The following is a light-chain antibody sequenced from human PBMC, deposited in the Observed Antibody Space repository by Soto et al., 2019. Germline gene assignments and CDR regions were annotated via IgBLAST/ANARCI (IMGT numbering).Light chain of an antibody. CDR1: NSDVGGYNY. J-gene: IGLJ3*02. V-gene: IGLV2-14*01. CDR2: EVS. CDR3: SSYTSSSTLV. Sequence: QSALTQPASVSGSPGQSITISCTGTNSDVGGYNYVSWYQQRPGKAPKLIISEVSARPSGVSNRFSGSKSGNTASLTISGLQAEDAADYFCSSYTSSSTLVFGVGTKLTVL.